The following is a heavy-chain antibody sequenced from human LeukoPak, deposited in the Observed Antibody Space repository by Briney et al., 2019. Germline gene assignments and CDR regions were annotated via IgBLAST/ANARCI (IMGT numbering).Heavy chain of an antibody. CDR1: GFTFSSHW. J-gene: IGHJ3*02. D-gene: IGHD6-19*01. Sequence: GGSLRPSCAASGFTFSSHWMHWVRQTPGKGLVWVSRINTDESKINHADSVKGRFTISRDNSKNTLYLQMNSLRAEDTAVYYCAKRESFAKLWLVGAFDIWGQGTMVTVSS. CDR3: AKRESFAKLWLVGAFDI. V-gene: IGHV3-74*01. CDR2: INTDESKI.